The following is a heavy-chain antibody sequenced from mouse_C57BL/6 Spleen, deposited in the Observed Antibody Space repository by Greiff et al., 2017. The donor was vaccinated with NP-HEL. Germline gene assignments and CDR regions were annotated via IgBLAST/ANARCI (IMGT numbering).Heavy chain of an antibody. J-gene: IGHJ2*01. CDR2: IDPEDGDT. CDR3: TTSGYGNYEDFDY. V-gene: IGHV14-1*01. CDR1: GFNIKDYY. Sequence: EVQLQQSGAELVRPGASVKLSCTASGFNIKDYYMHWVKQRPEQGLEWIGRIDPEDGDTEYAPKFQGKATMTADTSSNTAYLQLSSLTSEDTAVYYCTTSGYGNYEDFDYWGQGTTLTVAS. D-gene: IGHD2-1*01.